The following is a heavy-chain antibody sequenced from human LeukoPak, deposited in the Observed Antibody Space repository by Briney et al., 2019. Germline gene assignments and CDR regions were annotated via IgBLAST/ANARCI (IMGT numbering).Heavy chain of an antibody. V-gene: IGHV4-61*02. Sequence: SQTLSLTCTVSGGSISSGSYYWSWIRQPAGKGLEWIGRIYTSGSPNYNPSLKSRVTISVDTSKNQFSLKLSSVTAADTAVYYCARVEYGAFDYWGQGTLVTVSS. CDR1: GGSISSGSYY. CDR3: ARVEYGAFDY. D-gene: IGHD4-17*01. CDR2: IYTSGSP. J-gene: IGHJ4*02.